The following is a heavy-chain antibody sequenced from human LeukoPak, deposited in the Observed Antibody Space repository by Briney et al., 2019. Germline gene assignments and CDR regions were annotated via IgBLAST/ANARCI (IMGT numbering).Heavy chain of an antibody. Sequence: GSLRLSCAASGFTFSSYGMHWVRQAPGKGLEWVAVISYDGSNKYYPDSVKGRFTISRDISTDTLWLQMDSLRTEDTAVYYCAKGPLRGAAAAIDYWGQGTLVTVSS. J-gene: IGHJ4*02. CDR1: GFTFSSYG. CDR3: AKGPLRGAAAAIDY. V-gene: IGHV3-30*18. D-gene: IGHD2-2*01. CDR2: ISYDGSNK.